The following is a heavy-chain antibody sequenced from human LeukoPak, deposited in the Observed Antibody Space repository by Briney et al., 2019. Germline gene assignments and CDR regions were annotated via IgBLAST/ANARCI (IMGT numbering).Heavy chain of an antibody. V-gene: IGHV1-18*01. CDR2: ISAYNGNT. D-gene: IGHD5-12*01. CDR3: ARDVLWSYFLGYSGYDSHFDY. J-gene: IGHJ4*02. Sequence: GASVRVSCTASGYTFTSYGISGVRQAPGQGLEWMGWISAYNGNTNYAQKLQGRVTMTTDTSTSTAYMELRSLRSDDTAVYYCARDVLWSYFLGYSGYDSHFDYWGQGTLVTVSS. CDR1: GYTFTSYG.